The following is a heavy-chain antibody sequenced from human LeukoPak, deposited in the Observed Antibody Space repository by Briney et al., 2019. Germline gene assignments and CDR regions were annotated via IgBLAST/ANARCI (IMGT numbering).Heavy chain of an antibody. J-gene: IGHJ6*03. D-gene: IGHD1-26*01. CDR3: SKGERKVSGSYLKREYYSYYYMDV. CDR2: ISGSGDNT. V-gene: IGHV3-23*01. Sequence: AGGSLRLSCAASGFTFSSYAMSWVRQAPGKGLEWVSAISGSGDNTYYADSVKGRFTISRDNSKNTLSLQMNSLRAEDTAVYYCSKGERKVSGSYLKREYYSYYYMDVWGKGTTVTASS. CDR1: GFTFSSYA.